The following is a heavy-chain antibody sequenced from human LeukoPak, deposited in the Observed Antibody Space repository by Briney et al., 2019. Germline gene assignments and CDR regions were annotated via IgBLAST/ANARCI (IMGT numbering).Heavy chain of an antibody. Sequence: SETLSLTCTVSGGSISSYFWSWIRQTAGKGLEWIGRIYSSGSTNCNPSLKSRVTMSVDTSKSQFSLKLSSVTAADTAVYYCAREYCNTTKCAVGYFDYWGQGTLVTVSS. CDR1: GGSISSYF. D-gene: IGHD2/OR15-2a*01. CDR2: IYSSGST. V-gene: IGHV4-4*07. CDR3: AREYCNTTKCAVGYFDY. J-gene: IGHJ4*02.